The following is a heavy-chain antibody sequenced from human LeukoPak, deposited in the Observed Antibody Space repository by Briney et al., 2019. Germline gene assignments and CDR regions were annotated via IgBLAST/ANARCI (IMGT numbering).Heavy chain of an antibody. CDR2: IQYNGGYK. Sequence: GGSLRLSCAASGFTFSNYDMHWVRQAPGKGLEWVAFIQYNGGYKYYADSVRGRFTISRDNSRSTLDLQMDSLTAEDTALYYCAKEWNSGSYSRGYLDYWGQGTLVTVSS. CDR1: GFTFSNYD. CDR3: AKEWNSGSYSRGYLDY. J-gene: IGHJ4*02. V-gene: IGHV3-30*02. D-gene: IGHD1-26*01.